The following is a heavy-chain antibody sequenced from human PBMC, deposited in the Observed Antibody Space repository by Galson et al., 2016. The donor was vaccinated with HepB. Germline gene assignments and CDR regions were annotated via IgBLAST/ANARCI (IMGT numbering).Heavy chain of an antibody. Sequence: SLRLSCAASGPTFSSYAMSWVRQAPGKGLEWVSGVSGSGGGTYYGGSVKGRFNISRDNSKNTLYLEMSSLRVEDTAVYYCAKVLVGSARPGAFDYWGQGTLVTVSS. CDR3: AKVLVGSARPGAFDY. CDR1: GPTFSSYA. CDR2: VSGSGGGT. J-gene: IGHJ4*02. D-gene: IGHD6-6*01. V-gene: IGHV3-23*01.